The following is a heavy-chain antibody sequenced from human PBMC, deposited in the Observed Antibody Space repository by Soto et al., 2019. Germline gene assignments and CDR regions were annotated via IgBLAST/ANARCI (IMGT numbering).Heavy chain of an antibody. J-gene: IGHJ3*02. CDR2: IRSKANTYAT. CDR3: ARPYFYDSSGAYAFDI. D-gene: IGHD3-22*01. V-gene: IGHV3-73*01. CDR1: GFSFSGSD. Sequence: PGGSLRLSCAASGFSFSGSDMHWVRQASGKGLEWVGRIRSKANTYATAFAASVKGRFTISRDDSKNTAYLQMNSLKTEDTAVYYCARPYFYDSSGAYAFDIWGQGKMVTVSS.